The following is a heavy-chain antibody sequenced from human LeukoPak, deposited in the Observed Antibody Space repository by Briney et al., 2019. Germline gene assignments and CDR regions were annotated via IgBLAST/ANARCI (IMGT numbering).Heavy chain of an antibody. J-gene: IGHJ4*02. CDR3: ARGRDVPDY. CDR2: IKRDGSEK. Sequence: GGSLRLSCAASGFTFSNYWMTWVRQAPGKGLEWVANIKRDGSEKYYVDSVKGRFTISRDNAKNSLYLQMNSLRAEDTAVYYCARGRDVPDYWGQGTLVTVSS. D-gene: IGHD2-2*01. V-gene: IGHV3-7*01. CDR1: GFTFSNYW.